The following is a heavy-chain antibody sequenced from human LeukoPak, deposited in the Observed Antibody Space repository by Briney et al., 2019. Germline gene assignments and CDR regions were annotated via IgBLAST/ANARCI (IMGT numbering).Heavy chain of an antibody. CDR2: ISGSGGST. D-gene: IGHD5-18*01. CDR1: GFTFSSYA. J-gene: IGHJ4*02. V-gene: IGHV3-23*01. Sequence: GGSLRLSCAASGFTFSSYAMSWVRQAPGEGLEWVSAISGSGGSTYYADSVKGRFTISRDNSKNTLYLQMNSLRAEDTAVYYCAKDSDGYPPTQNLDYWGQGTLVTVSS. CDR3: AKDSDGYPPTQNLDY.